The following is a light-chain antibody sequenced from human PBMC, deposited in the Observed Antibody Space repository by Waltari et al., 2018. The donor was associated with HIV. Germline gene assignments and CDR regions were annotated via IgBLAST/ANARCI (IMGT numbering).Light chain of an antibody. Sequence: DIQMTQSPSSLSTSVGDRVTITCRASQEIRNDVCWFQQRPGKAPKRLIYAASSLQTGVPSRFSGSGSGTEFTLTISSLQPEDFATYYCLQHNSYPYTFGQGTKLEIK. V-gene: IGKV1-17*01. CDR1: QEIRND. CDR3: LQHNSYPYT. CDR2: AAS. J-gene: IGKJ2*01.